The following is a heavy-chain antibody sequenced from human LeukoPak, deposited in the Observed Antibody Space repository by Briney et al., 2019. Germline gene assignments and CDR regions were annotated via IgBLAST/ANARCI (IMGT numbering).Heavy chain of an antibody. CDR2: INPNSGVT. D-gene: IGHD3-16*02. Sequence: ASVKVSCKAPGYTFTGYCMHWVRPAPGQGLEWMGWINPNSGVTYYAQKFQGRVSMTRDTSISTAYMEVSRLRSDDSALYYCARLSTPNLYYFDYWGQGTLVTVSS. J-gene: IGHJ4*02. CDR1: GYTFTGYC. V-gene: IGHV1-2*02. CDR3: ARLSTPNLYYFDY.